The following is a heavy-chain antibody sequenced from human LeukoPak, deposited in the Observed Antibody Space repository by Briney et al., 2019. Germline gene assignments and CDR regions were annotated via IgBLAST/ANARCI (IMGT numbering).Heavy chain of an antibody. V-gene: IGHV4-39*01. CDR1: GDSINSSNYY. CDR2: IYYSGST. CDR3: VRHGGLVFVVQAFDP. Sequence: PSETVSLTCTVSGDSINSSNYYWAWIRQPPGTGLEWIGSIYYSGSTYYNPSLKSRLTISIDASRNQFSLKLTSVTAADTAVYFCVRHGGLVFVVQAFDPWSQGTLVTISS. J-gene: IGHJ5*02. D-gene: IGHD2-15*01.